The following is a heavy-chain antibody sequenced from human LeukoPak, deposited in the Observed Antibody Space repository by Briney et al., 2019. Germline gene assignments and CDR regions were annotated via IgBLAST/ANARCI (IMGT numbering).Heavy chain of an antibody. V-gene: IGHV3-21*01. CDR3: AKDPAGLRFLEWLLPTLGWFDP. D-gene: IGHD3-3*01. J-gene: IGHJ5*02. CDR1: GFTFSSYS. CDR2: ISSSSSYI. Sequence: GGSLRLSCAASGFTFSSYSMNWVRQAPGKGLEWVSSISSSSSYIYYADSVKGRFTISRDNAKNSLYLQMNSLRAEDTAVYYCAKDPAGLRFLEWLLPTLGWFDPWGQGTLVTVSS.